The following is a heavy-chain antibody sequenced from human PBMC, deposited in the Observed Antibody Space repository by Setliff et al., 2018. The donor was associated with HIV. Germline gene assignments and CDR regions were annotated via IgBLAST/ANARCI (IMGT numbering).Heavy chain of an antibody. J-gene: IGHJ4*02. CDR3: ARDLGSGHFDY. Sequence: SETLSLTCAVYNGSFSGYYWSWIRQPPGKGLEWIGEISHSGSTTYNPSLKSRVTMSVDTSKNQFSLKLSSVTAADTAVYYCARDLGSGHFDYWGQGMLVTVSS. V-gene: IGHV4-34*01. CDR1: NGSFSGYY. CDR2: ISHSGST.